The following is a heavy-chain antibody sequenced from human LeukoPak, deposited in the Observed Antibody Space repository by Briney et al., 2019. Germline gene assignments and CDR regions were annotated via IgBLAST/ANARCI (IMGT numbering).Heavy chain of an antibody. CDR2: IYSGGST. J-gene: IGHJ4*02. D-gene: IGHD3-22*01. CDR1: GLTVSSNY. Sequence: GGSLRLPCAASGLTVSSNYMSWVRQAPGKGLEWVSVIYSGGSTYYADSVKGRFTISRDNSKNTLYLQMNSLRAEDTAVYYCARGQGYYDSSGYYEDYWGREPWSPSPQ. V-gene: IGHV3-53*01. CDR3: ARGQGYYDSSGYYEDY.